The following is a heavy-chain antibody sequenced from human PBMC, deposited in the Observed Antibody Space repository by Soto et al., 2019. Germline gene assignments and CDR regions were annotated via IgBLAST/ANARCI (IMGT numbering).Heavy chain of an antibody. Sequence: EVQLLESGGGLVRPGGSLRLSCTASGFSFSSYALSWVRQAPGKGLEWVSTISGSDGKTYYADSVKGRFSISRDTSKTTLYLEMTSLRVEYTAVYYCARWSFLDYWGQGTRVTVS. CDR2: ISGSDGKT. V-gene: IGHV3-23*01. CDR3: ARWSFLDY. CDR1: GFSFSSYA. J-gene: IGHJ4*02. D-gene: IGHD1-26*01.